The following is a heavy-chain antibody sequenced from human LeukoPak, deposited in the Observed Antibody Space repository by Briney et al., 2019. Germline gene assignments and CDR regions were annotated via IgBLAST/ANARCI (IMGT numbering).Heavy chain of an antibody. Sequence: SETLSLTCTVSGGSISSYYWSWIRQPPGKGLEWIGYIYYSGSTNYNPSLKSRVTISVDTSKNQFSLKLSSVTAADTAVYYCVRVDSDWTYDAFDIWGQGTMVTVSS. V-gene: IGHV4-59*08. J-gene: IGHJ3*02. D-gene: IGHD3/OR15-3a*01. CDR3: VRVDSDWTYDAFDI. CDR2: IYYSGST. CDR1: GGSISSYY.